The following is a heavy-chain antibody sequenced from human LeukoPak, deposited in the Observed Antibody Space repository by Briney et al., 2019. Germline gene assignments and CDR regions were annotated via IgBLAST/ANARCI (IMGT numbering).Heavy chain of an antibody. CDR3: ARSRYYYDRSGSDY. J-gene: IGHJ4*02. CDR1: GFTFSSYG. V-gene: IGHV3-30*02. Sequence: TGGSLRLSCAASGFTFSSYGMHWVRQAPGKGLEWVAFIRYDGSNKYYTDSVKGRFTISRDNSKNALYLQRNSLRAEDTAVYYCARSRYYYDRSGSDYWGQGTLVTVSS. CDR2: IRYDGSNK. D-gene: IGHD3-22*01.